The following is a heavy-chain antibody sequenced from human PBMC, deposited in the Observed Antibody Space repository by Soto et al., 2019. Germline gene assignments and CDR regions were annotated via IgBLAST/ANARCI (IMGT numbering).Heavy chain of an antibody. CDR2: IVVGSGNT. Sequence: SVKVSCKASGFTFTSSAVQWVRQARGQRLEWIGWIVVGSGNTNYAQKFQERVTITRDMSTSTAYMELSSLRSEDTAVYYCATYPFWSGYLRWFDPWGQGTLVTVSS. CDR3: ATYPFWSGYLRWFDP. CDR1: GFTFTSSA. J-gene: IGHJ5*02. D-gene: IGHD3-3*01. V-gene: IGHV1-58*01.